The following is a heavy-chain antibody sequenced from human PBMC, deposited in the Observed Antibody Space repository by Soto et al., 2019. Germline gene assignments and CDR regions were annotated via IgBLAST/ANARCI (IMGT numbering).Heavy chain of an antibody. J-gene: IGHJ5*02. Sequence: SETLSLTCAVYGGSFSGYYWSWIRQPPGKGLEWIGEINHSGSTNYNPSLKSRVTISVDTSKNQFSLKLSSVTAAGTAVYYCARGVGITIFGVRFDPWGQGTLGTVSS. CDR2: INHSGST. CDR1: GGSFSGYY. CDR3: ARGVGITIFGVRFDP. D-gene: IGHD3-3*01. V-gene: IGHV4-34*01.